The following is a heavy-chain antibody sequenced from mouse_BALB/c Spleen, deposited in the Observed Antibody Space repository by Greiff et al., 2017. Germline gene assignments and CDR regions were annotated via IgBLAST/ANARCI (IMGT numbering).Heavy chain of an antibody. Sequence: EVNVVESGGGLVKPGGSLKLSCAASGFTFSSYAMSWVRQSPEKRLEWVAEISSGGSYTYYPDTVTGRFTISRDNAKNTLYLEMSSLRSEDTAMYYCARNYYDYGPYYFDYWGQGTTLTVSS. CDR2: ISSGGSYT. J-gene: IGHJ2*01. V-gene: IGHV5-9-4*01. CDR3: ARNYYDYGPYYFDY. D-gene: IGHD2-4*01. CDR1: GFTFSSYA.